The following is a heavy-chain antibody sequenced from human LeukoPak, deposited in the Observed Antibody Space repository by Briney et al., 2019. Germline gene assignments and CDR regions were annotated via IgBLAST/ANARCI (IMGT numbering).Heavy chain of an antibody. CDR3: ARTAARRFDY. V-gene: IGHV1-69*13. J-gene: IGHJ4*02. D-gene: IGHD6-6*01. CDR2: IIPMFGTA. Sequence: SVKVSCKASGYTFTGYYIHWVRQAPGQGLEWMGGIIPMFGTANHAQKFQGRVTITADESTSTAYMELSSLRSEDTAVYYCARTAARRFDYWGQGTLVTVSS. CDR1: GYTFTGYY.